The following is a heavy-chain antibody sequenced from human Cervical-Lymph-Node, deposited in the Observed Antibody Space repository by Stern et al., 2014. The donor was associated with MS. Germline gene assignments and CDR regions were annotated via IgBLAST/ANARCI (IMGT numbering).Heavy chain of an antibody. Sequence: VQLEESGGGVVQPGRSLRLSCAASGFTFSSYGMHWVRQAPGKGLEWGAVISYDGSNKNYAASVKGRFTISRDNSKNTLYLQMNSLRAEDTAVYYCAKDLGGSYYHYYYGMDVWGQGTTVTVSS. V-gene: IGHV3-30*18. CDR3: AKDLGGSYYHYYYGMDV. D-gene: IGHD1-26*01. CDR1: GFTFSSYG. J-gene: IGHJ6*02. CDR2: ISYDGSNK.